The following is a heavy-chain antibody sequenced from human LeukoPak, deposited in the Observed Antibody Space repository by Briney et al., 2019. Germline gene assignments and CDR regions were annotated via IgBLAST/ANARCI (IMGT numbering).Heavy chain of an antibody. CDR2: MNPSGST. CDR1: GGSFSGYY. J-gene: IGHJ6*03. Sequence: SETLSLTCAVYGGSFSGYYWTWIRQTPEKGLEWIGEMNPSGSTKYNPSLRSRATISGDTSKNQFSLKLSSVTAADTAVYYCARHFPYCGGDCPYYYMDVWGKGTTVTVSS. CDR3: ARHFPYCGGDCPYYYMDV. V-gene: IGHV4-34*01. D-gene: IGHD2-21*02.